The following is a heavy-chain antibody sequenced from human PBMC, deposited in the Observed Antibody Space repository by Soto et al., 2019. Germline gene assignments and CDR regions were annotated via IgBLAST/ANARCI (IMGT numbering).Heavy chain of an antibody. CDR3: VRDGDYYDSSGYFLRDAFDI. V-gene: IGHV3-11*01. Sequence: QVQLVESGGGLVKPGGSLRLSCAASGFTFSDYYMSWIRQAPGKGLEWVSYISSSGSTIDYADSVKGRFTISRDNAKNSLSLQMNSLRAEDTAVYYCVRDGDYYDSSGYFLRDAFDIWGQGTMVTVSS. D-gene: IGHD3-22*01. CDR2: ISSSGSTI. CDR1: GFTFSDYY. J-gene: IGHJ3*02.